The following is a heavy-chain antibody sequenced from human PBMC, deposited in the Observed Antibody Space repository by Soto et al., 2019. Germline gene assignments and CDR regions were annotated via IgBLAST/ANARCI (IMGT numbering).Heavy chain of an antibody. CDR1: GGSISSHY. Sequence: LSLTCTVSGGSISSHYWSWVRQAPGKGLEWIGHIYYRGSTSYNPSLRSRSTISVDTSNNQFSLKLNSVTTADTAVYYCARDGREASGMDVWGQGTKVTVSS. J-gene: IGHJ6*02. D-gene: IGHD1-26*01. CDR2: IYYRGST. V-gene: IGHV4-59*11. CDR3: ARDGREASGMDV.